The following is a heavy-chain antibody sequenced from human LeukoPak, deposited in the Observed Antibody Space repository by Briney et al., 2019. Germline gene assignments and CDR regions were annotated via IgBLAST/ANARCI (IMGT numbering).Heavy chain of an antibody. J-gene: IGHJ5*02. CDR1: GFTFSNAW. CDR2: IRSNSDGGTI. CDR3: ATDFYDST. V-gene: IGHV3-15*07. D-gene: IGHD3-22*01. Sequence: TGGSLRLSCATSGFTFSNAWMNWVRQAPGKGLEWVGRIRSNSDGGTIDYAAPVKGRFTLSRDDSKTTLYLQMNSLQTEDTAVYYCATDFYDSTWGQGALVTVSS.